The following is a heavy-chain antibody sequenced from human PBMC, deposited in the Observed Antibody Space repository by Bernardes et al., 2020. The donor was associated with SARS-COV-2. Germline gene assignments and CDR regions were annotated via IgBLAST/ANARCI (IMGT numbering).Heavy chain of an antibody. CDR1: GYTFTGYY. CDR3: AREDAVAGTDYYYGMDV. V-gene: IGHV1-2*02. CDR2: INPNSGGT. D-gene: IGHD6-19*01. Sequence: ASVKVSCKASGYTFTGYYMHWVRQAPGQGLEWMGWINPNSGGTNYAQQFQGRVTMTRDTSISTAYMELSRLRSDDTAVYYCAREDAVAGTDYYYGMDVWGQGTTVTVSS. J-gene: IGHJ6*02.